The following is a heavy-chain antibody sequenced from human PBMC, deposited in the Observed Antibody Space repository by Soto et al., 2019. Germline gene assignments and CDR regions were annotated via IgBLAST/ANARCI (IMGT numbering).Heavy chain of an antibody. D-gene: IGHD1-26*01. CDR3: ARDDVSGSYYGPYYYGMDV. CDR1: GGSISSYY. V-gene: IGHV4-4*07. Sequence: SETLSLTCTVSGGSISSYYWSWIRQPAGKGLEWIGRIYTSGSTNYNPSLKSRVTMSVDTSKNQFSLKLSSVTAADTAVYYCARDDVSGSYYGPYYYGMDVWGQGTTVTVSS. CDR2: IYTSGST. J-gene: IGHJ6*02.